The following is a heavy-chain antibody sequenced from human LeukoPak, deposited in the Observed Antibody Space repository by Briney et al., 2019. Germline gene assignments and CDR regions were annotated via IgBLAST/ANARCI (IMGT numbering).Heavy chain of an antibody. CDR3: ARGGSWEPGEAFDI. J-gene: IGHJ3*02. Sequence: SETLSLTCTVSGGSISSYYWSWIRQPPGKGLEWIGYIYYSGSTNYNPSLKSRVTISVDTSKNQFSLKLSSVTAADTAVYYCARGGSWEPGEAFDIWGQGTMVTVSS. CDR2: IYYSGST. CDR1: GGSISSYY. D-gene: IGHD6-13*01. V-gene: IGHV4-59*01.